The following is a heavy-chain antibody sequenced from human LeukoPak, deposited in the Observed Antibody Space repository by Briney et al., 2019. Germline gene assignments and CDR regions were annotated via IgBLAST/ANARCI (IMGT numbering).Heavy chain of an antibody. CDR1: GFTFSSYG. CDR3: ARIDSSWYYFDY. V-gene: IGHV3-30*03. J-gene: IGHJ4*02. Sequence: PWGSLRLSCGASGFTFSSYGMHWVRQAPGKGLEWVAVISYDGSNKYYVDSVKGRFTISRDNSKNTLYLQMNSLRAEDTAVYYCARIDSSWYYFDYWGQGTLVTVSS. D-gene: IGHD6-13*01. CDR2: ISYDGSNK.